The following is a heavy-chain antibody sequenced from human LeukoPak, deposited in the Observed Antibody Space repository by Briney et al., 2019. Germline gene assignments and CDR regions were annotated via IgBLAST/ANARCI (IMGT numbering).Heavy chain of an antibody. CDR2: IYSGGST. D-gene: IGHD3-22*01. CDR3: ARVIRPADSSGYYDY. Sequence: PGGSLRLSCAASGFTVSSNYMSWVRQAPGKGLEWVSVIYSGGSTYYADSVKGRFTISRDNSKNTLYLQMNSLRAEDTAVYYCARVIRPADSSGYYDYWGQGTLVTVSS. J-gene: IGHJ4*02. V-gene: IGHV3-66*01. CDR1: GFTVSSNY.